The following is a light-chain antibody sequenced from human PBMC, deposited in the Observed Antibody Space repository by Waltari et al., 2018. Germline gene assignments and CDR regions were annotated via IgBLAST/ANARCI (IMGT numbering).Light chain of an antibody. CDR1: SSNIGAGYA. V-gene: IGLV1-40*01. J-gene: IGLJ3*02. Sequence: QSVLTQPPSVSGAPGQRVPISSTGSSSNIGAGYAVHWYQQLPGTAPKLLIYGNSNRPSGVPDRFSGSKSGTSASLAITGLQAEDEADYYCQSYDSSLSGSRVFGGGTKLTVL. CDR2: GNS. CDR3: QSYDSSLSGSRV.